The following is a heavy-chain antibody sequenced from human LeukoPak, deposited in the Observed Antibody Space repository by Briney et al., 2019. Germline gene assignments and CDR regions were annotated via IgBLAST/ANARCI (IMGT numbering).Heavy chain of an antibody. V-gene: IGHV4-39*07. CDR1: GGSISSSSYY. CDR3: ARERSWGSLYY. J-gene: IGHJ4*02. Sequence: PSETLSLTCTVSGGSISSSSYYWGWIRQPPGKGLEWIGSIYYSGSTYYNPSLKSRVTISVDTPKNQFSLKLSSVTAADTAVYYCARERSWGSLYYWGQGILVTVSS. D-gene: IGHD7-27*01. CDR2: IYYSGST.